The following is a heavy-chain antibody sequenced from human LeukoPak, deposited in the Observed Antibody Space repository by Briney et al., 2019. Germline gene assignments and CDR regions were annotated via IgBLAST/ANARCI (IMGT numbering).Heavy chain of an antibody. CDR2: ISYDGSNK. V-gene: IGHV3-30*18. CDR3: ANGGYYDSSGYFVRN. CDR1: GFTFSSYG. J-gene: IGHJ4*02. D-gene: IGHD3-22*01. Sequence: PGGSLRLSCAASGFTFSSYGMHWVRQAPGKGLEWVAVISYDGSNKYYADSVKGRFTISRDNSKNTLYLQMNSLRAEDTAVYYCANGGYYDSSGYFVRNWGQGTLVTVSS.